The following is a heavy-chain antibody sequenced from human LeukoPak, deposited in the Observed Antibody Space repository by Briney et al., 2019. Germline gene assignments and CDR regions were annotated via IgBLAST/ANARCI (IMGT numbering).Heavy chain of an antibody. CDR1: GFTVSSNY. CDR3: ARLGRDGYNFDY. D-gene: IGHD5-24*01. CDR2: IYSGGST. J-gene: IGHJ4*02. V-gene: IGHV3-53*01. Sequence: GGSLRLSCAASGFTVSSNYMSWVRKAPGKGLEWVSVIYSGGSTYYADSVKGRFTISRDNSKNTLYLQMNSLRAEDTAVYYCARLGRDGYNFDYWGQGTLVTVSS.